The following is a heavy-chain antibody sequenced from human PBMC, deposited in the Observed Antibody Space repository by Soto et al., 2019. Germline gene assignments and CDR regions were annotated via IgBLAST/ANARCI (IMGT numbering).Heavy chain of an antibody. CDR3: ARGSDCSSTSCYAYYYYYMDV. J-gene: IGHJ6*03. V-gene: IGHV1-2*04. Sequence: ASVKVSCKASGYTFTGYYMHRVRQAPGQGLEWMGWINPNSGGTNYAQKFQGWVTMTRDTSISTAYMELSRLRSDDTAVYYCARGSDCSSTSCYAYYYYYMDVWGKGTTVTVSS. CDR2: INPNSGGT. CDR1: GYTFTGYY. D-gene: IGHD2-2*01.